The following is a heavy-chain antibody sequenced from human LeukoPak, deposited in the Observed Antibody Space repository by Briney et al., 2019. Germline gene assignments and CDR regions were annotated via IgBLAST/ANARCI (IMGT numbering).Heavy chain of an antibody. CDR3: ARGWNTTPRSGFDI. V-gene: IGHV3-9*01. J-gene: IGHJ3*02. D-gene: IGHD1/OR15-1a*01. CDR2: ISWNSGTT. Sequence: GGSLRLSCTASGFTFKDYAMYWVRQAPGKGLEWVSGISWNSGTTDYADSVKGRFTISRDNVKNTLFLQMNSLGAEDTALYYCARGWNTTPRSGFDIWGLGTMVTVSS. CDR1: GFTFKDYA.